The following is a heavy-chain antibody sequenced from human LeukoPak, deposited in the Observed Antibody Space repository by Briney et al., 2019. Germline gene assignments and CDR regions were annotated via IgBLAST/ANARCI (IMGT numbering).Heavy chain of an antibody. Sequence: SVKVSCKASGGTFSSYAISWVRLAPGQGLEWMGRIIPIFGTANYAQKFQGRVTITADESTSTAYMELGSLRSEDTAVYYCARDTEEYSNYGDFQHWGQGTLVTVSS. D-gene: IGHD4-11*01. CDR2: IIPIFGTA. CDR1: GGTFSSYA. CDR3: ARDTEEYSNYGDFQH. J-gene: IGHJ1*01. V-gene: IGHV1-69*13.